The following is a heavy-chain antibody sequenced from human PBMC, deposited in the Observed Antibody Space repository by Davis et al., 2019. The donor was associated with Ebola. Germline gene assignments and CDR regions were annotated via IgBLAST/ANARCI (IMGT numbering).Heavy chain of an antibody. CDR2: INSDGSST. CDR3: ARDYYYYYYGMDV. V-gene: IGHV3-74*01. Sequence: HTGGSLRLSCAASGFTFSSYWMHWVRHAPGKGLVWVSRINSDGSSTSYADSVKGRFTISRDNAKNSLYLQMNSLRAEDTAVYYCARDYYYYYYGMDVWGQGTTVTVSS. J-gene: IGHJ6*02. CDR1: GFTFSSYW.